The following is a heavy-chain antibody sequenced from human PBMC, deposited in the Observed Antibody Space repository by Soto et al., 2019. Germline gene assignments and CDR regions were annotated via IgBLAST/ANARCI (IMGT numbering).Heavy chain of an antibody. J-gene: IGHJ4*02. CDR3: ARGRGLYNSGRSQLDS. CDR1: GDSFTKYT. D-gene: IGHD1-1*01. CDR2: IIPRFGTT. Sequence: QVQVVQSGAEVKKPGSSVRVSCKASGDSFTKYTVNWVRQAPRQGLEWMGGIIPRFGTTNYAPTLQDRVTITADASMNKVYMELSSLRSDDTAIYYCARGRGLYNSGRSQLDSWGQGTLVTVSS. V-gene: IGHV1-69*01.